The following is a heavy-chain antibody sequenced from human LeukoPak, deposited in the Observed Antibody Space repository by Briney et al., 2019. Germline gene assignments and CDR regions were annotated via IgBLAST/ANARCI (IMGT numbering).Heavy chain of an antibody. CDR3: ARGRYYYDSSGPLQLDY. CDR1: GGSIRSSYYY. D-gene: IGHD3-22*01. V-gene: IGHV4-39*07. Sequence: PSETLSLTCTVSGGSIRSSYYYWGWIRQPPGKGLEWIGSIYDSGSTYYNPSLKSRVTISVDRSKNQFSLKLSSVTAADTAVYYCARGRYYYDSSGPLQLDYWGQGTLVTVSS. J-gene: IGHJ4*02. CDR2: IYDSGST.